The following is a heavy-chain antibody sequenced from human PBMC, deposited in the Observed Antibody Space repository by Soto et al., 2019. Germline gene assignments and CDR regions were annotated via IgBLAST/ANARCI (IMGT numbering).Heavy chain of an antibody. D-gene: IGHD3-10*01. CDR1: GDSVSSNSAA. J-gene: IGHJ5*02. CDR2: TYYRSKWYN. Sequence: SQTLSLTCAISGDSVSSNSAAWNWIRQSPSRGLEWLGRTYYRSKWYNDYAVSVKSRITINPDTSKNQFSLQLNSVTPEDTAVYYCARGRVTMVRGVLNWLDPWGQGTLVTVSS. CDR3: ARGRVTMVRGVLNWLDP. V-gene: IGHV6-1*01.